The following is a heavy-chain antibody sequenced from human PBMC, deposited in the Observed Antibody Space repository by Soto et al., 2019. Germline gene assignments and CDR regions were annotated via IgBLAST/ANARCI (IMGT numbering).Heavy chain of an antibody. CDR1: GYTFTSYA. V-gene: IGHV1-3*01. CDR2: INAGNGNT. Sequence: ASVTVSCTASGYTFTSYAMHWVRQAPGQRLEWMGWINAGNGNTKYSQKFQGRVTITRDTSASTAYMELSSLRSEDTAVYYCARFRVRGVGYYYYYMDVWGKGTTVTVSS. CDR3: ARFRVRGVGYYYYYMDV. J-gene: IGHJ6*03. D-gene: IGHD3-10*01.